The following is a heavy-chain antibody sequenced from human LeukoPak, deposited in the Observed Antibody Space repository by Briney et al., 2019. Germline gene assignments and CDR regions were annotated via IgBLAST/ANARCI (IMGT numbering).Heavy chain of an antibody. J-gene: IGHJ4*02. CDR2: ISSSSSYI. Sequence: GGSLRLSCAASGFTFSSYSMNWVRQAPGMGLEWVSSISSSSSYIYYADSVKGRFTISRDNSKNTLYLQMNSLRAEDTAVYYCASDCSGGSCYNEGDYWGQGTLVTVSS. V-gene: IGHV3-21*01. CDR3: ASDCSGGSCYNEGDY. CDR1: GFTFSSYS. D-gene: IGHD2-15*01.